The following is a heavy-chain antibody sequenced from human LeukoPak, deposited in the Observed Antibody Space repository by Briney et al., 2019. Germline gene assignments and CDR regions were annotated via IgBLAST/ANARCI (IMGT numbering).Heavy chain of an antibody. CDR1: GGSISSSSYY. CDR3: ARLRRKTGHSAYKNPWYFDL. CDR2: IYYSGST. V-gene: IGHV4-39*01. D-gene: IGHD1-14*01. J-gene: IGHJ2*01. Sequence: PSETLSLTCTVSGGSISSSSYYWGWIRQPPGKGLEWIGSIYYSGSTYYNPSLKSRVTISVDTSKNQFSLKLSSVTAADTAVYYCARLRRKTGHSAYKNPWYFDLWGRGTLVTVSS.